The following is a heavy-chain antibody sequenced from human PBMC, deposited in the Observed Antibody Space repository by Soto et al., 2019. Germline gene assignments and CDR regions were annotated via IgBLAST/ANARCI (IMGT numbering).Heavy chain of an antibody. Sequence: QVQLQESGPGLVKPSETLSLTCTVSGGSISSYYWSWIRQPPGKGLEWIGYIYYSGSTNYNPSLKSRVTISVDTSKNQCSLKLSSVTAADTAVYYCAREGWYDSSGYQAWYFDYWGQGTLVTVSS. V-gene: IGHV4-59*01. J-gene: IGHJ4*02. CDR1: GGSISSYY. CDR2: IYYSGST. D-gene: IGHD3-22*01. CDR3: AREGWYDSSGYQAWYFDY.